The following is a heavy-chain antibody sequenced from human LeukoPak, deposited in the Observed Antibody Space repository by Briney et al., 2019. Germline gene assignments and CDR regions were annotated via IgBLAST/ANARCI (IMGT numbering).Heavy chain of an antibody. V-gene: IGHV3-53*01. CDR3: ARRAGDYSHPYDY. CDR1: GLTVSSNC. J-gene: IGHJ4*02. CDR2: IYSGGST. D-gene: IGHD3-22*01. Sequence: GGSLRLSCAASGLTVSSNCMGWVRKAPGKGLEWVSFIYSGGSTYYTDSVKGRFTISRDNSKNTLYLQMNSLRAEDTAVYYCARRAGDYSHPYDYWGQGILVTVSS.